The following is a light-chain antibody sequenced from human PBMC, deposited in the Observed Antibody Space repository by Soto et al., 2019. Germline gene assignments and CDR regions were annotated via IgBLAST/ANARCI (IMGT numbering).Light chain of an antibody. CDR2: EVT. CDR1: SSDVGGYDY. J-gene: IGLJ1*01. V-gene: IGLV2-14*01. Sequence: QSAVSQPGTVSGSPGQPIPITCTGTSSDVGGYDYVSWYQQHPDKAPKLIVYEVTHRPSGVSNRFSGSKSGNTASLTISGLQAEDEADYYCSSLTSGSTRVFGTGTKVTVL. CDR3: SSLTSGSTRV.